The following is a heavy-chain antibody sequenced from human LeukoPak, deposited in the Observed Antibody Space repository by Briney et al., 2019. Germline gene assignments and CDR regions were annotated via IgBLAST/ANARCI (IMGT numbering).Heavy chain of an antibody. V-gene: IGHV3-23*01. D-gene: IGHD3-22*01. J-gene: IGHJ3*02. Sequence: PGGSLRLSCAASGFTFSSYAMSWVRQAPGKGLEWVSAISGSGGSTYYADSVKGRFTISRDNSKNTLYLQMNSLRAEDTAVYYCARADSSGYYFHAFDIWGQGTMVTVSS. CDR1: GFTFSSYA. CDR2: ISGSGGST. CDR3: ARADSSGYYFHAFDI.